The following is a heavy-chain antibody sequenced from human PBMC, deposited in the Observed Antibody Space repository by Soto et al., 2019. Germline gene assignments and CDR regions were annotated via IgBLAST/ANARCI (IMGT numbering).Heavy chain of an antibody. CDR1: GGSISSGGYY. CDR3: ERDSIGNWFDP. V-gene: IGHV4-31*03. D-gene: IGHD3-3*01. J-gene: IGHJ5*02. CDR2: IYYSGST. Sequence: TSETLSLTCTVSGGSISSGGYYWSWIRQHPGKGLEWIGYIYYSGSTYYNPSLKSRVTISVDTSKNQFSLKLSSVTAADTAVYYCERDSIGNWFDPWGQGTLVTVSS.